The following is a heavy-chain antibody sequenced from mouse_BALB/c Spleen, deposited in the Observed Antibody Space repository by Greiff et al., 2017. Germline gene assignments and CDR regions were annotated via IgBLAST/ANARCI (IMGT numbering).Heavy chain of an antibody. D-gene: IGHD1-1*01. J-gene: IGHJ1*01. CDR3: ARGGGTTVVDWYFDV. V-gene: IGHV5-6-5*01. Sequence: EVHLVESGGGLVKPGGSLKLSCAASGFTFSSYAMSWVRQTPEKRLEWVASISSGGSTYYPDSVKGRFTISRDNARNILYLQMSSLRSEDTAMYYCARGGGTTVVDWYFDVWGAGTTVTVSS. CDR1: GFTFSSYA. CDR2: ISSGGST.